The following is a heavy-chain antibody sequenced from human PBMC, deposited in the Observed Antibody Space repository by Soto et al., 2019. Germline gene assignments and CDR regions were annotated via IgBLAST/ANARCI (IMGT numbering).Heavy chain of an antibody. J-gene: IGHJ5*02. Sequence: PSETLSLTCAVYGGSFSGYYWSWIRQPPGKGLEWIGEINHSGSTNYNPSLKSRVTISVDTSKNQFSLKLSSVTAADTAVYYCARGPNTYCSSTSCSPDRYNWFDPWGQGTLVTVSS. CDR3: ARGPNTYCSSTSCSPDRYNWFDP. V-gene: IGHV4-34*01. D-gene: IGHD2-2*01. CDR2: INHSGST. CDR1: GGSFSGYY.